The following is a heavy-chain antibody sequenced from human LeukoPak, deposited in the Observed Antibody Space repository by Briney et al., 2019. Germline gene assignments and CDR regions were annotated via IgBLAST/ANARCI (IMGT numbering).Heavy chain of an antibody. CDR1: GGSFSGYY. CDR3: ARQGPLYYYGSGTYRDYFDY. V-gene: IGHV4-34*01. J-gene: IGHJ4*02. D-gene: IGHD3-10*01. CDR2: INHSGST. Sequence: SETLSLTCAVYGGSFSGYYWSWIRQPPGKGLEWIGEINHSGSTNYNPSLKSLVTISLDTSKNQFSLKLSSVTAADTAVYYCARQGPLYYYGSGTYRDYFDYWGQGTLVTVSS.